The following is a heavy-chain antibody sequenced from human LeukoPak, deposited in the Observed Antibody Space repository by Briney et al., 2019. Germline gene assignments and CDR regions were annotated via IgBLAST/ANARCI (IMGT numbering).Heavy chain of an antibody. CDR3: ARLQPLVIPAAKLGFDY. Sequence: GGSLSLSCAASGFTFSSYWMHWVRPAPGKGLEWLSSVSGSGANTYYADSVKGRFTISRDNSRDRIYLQMNSLRTDDAAVYYCARLQPLVIPAAKLGFDYWGQGTLVTVSS. CDR2: VSGSGANT. V-gene: IGHV3-23*01. D-gene: IGHD2-2*01. J-gene: IGHJ4*02. CDR1: GFTFSSYW.